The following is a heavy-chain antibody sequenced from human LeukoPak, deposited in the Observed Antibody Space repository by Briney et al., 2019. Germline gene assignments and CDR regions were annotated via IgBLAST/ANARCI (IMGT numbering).Heavy chain of an antibody. J-gene: IGHJ4*02. D-gene: IGHD2-2*01. V-gene: IGHV5-51*01. CDR3: ARGRYCSSTSCGLFDY. Sequence: GESLKISSKGSGYSFTSYWIGWGRQMPGKGLEWMGILYPGDSDTRYSPSFQAQRTITADKAISTAYLQWSSLKASDTAMYYCARGRYCSSTSCGLFDYWGQGTLVTVSS. CDR1: GYSFTSYW. CDR2: LYPGDSDT.